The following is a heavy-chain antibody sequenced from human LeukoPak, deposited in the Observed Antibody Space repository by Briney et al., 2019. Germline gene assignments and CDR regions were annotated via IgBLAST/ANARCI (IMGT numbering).Heavy chain of an antibody. CDR2: IYYSGTT. Sequence: SETLSLTCAVYGGSFSGYYWGWIRQPPGEGLEWIGSIYYSGTTYYNPSLKSRLTISIDTSKNQFSLKVTSVTAADTAVSYRAREILGHGLYADWGLGTLVTVSS. D-gene: IGHD3-16*01. CDR1: GGSFSGYY. CDR3: AREILGHGLYAD. J-gene: IGHJ4*02. V-gene: IGHV4-34*01.